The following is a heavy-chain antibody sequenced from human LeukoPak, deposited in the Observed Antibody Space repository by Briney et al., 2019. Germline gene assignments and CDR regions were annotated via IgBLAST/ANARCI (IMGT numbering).Heavy chain of an antibody. CDR1: GCTFTSYG. Sequence: GASVKVSCKASGCTFTSYGINWVRQAPGQGLEWMGWISTYNGNTNYAQKLQGRVTMTTDTSTSTAYMELRSLRSDDTAVYYCARAERGYDILTGYSKYYFDYWGQRTLVIVSS. CDR2: ISTYNGNT. J-gene: IGHJ4*02. V-gene: IGHV1-18*01. D-gene: IGHD3-9*01. CDR3: ARAERGYDILTGYSKYYFDY.